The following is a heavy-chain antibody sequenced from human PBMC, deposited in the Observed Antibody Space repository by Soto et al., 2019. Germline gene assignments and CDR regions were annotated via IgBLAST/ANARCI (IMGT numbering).Heavy chain of an antibody. D-gene: IGHD3-10*01. CDR3: ARGVRTGFYGMDV. Sequence: SVKVSCKASGGTFSNYAISWVRQAPGQGLEWVGGIIPMFGTSNYAQNFQGRVSITADESTSTAYMELCSLRSEDTAVYYCARGVRTGFYGMDVWGQGTTVTVSS. V-gene: IGHV1-69*13. CDR1: GGTFSNYA. CDR2: IIPMFGTS. J-gene: IGHJ6*02.